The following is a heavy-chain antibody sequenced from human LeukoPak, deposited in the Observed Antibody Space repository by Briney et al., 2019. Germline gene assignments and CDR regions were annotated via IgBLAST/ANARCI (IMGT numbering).Heavy chain of an antibody. J-gene: IGHJ3*02. CDR2: IIPILGIA. V-gene: IGHV1-69*04. Sequence: GASVKVSCKASGGTFSSYAISWVRQAPGQGLEWMGRIIPILGIANYAQKFQGRVTITADKSTSTAYMELSSLRSEDTAVYYCARDCYSNYGFLCASDIWGQGTMVTVSS. CDR3: ARDCYSNYGFLCASDI. CDR1: GGTFSSYA. D-gene: IGHD4-11*01.